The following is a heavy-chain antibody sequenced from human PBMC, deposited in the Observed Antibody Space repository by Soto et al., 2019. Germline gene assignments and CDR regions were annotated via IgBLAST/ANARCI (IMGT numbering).Heavy chain of an antibody. Sequence: PSETLSLTCTVSGGSISSSSYYWGWIRQPPGKGLEWIGSIYYSGSTYYNPSLKSRVTISVDTSKNQFSLKLSSVTAADTAVYYCARLPTTVTTTEYFQHWGQGTLVTVSS. CDR1: GGSISSSSYY. CDR3: ARLPTTVTTTEYFQH. V-gene: IGHV4-39*01. D-gene: IGHD4-17*01. CDR2: IYYSGST. J-gene: IGHJ1*01.